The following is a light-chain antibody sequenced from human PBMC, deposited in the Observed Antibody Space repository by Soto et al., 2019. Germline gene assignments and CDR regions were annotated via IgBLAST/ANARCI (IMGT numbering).Light chain of an antibody. Sequence: QLTQSPSSLSASVGARVTITCRASQTISSWLAWYQQKPGKAPKLLIYKASTLKSGVPSRFSVIVSGTEFTLNLRSLQPDDGATYDGQHYNSYSEAFGQGTKVDIK. CDR1: QTISSW. CDR3: QHYNSYSEA. V-gene: IGKV1-5*03. J-gene: IGKJ1*01. CDR2: KAS.